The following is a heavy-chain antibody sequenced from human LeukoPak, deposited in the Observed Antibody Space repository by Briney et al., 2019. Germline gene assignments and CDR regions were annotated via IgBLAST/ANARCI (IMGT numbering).Heavy chain of an antibody. CDR3: ARGSWLEMYYFDY. CDR1: GYTFTGYY. D-gene: IGHD5-24*01. CDR2: INPNSGGT. Sequence: ASVTVSCKASGYTFTGYYMHWVRQAPGQGLEWMGWINPNSGGTNYAQKFQGRVTMTRDTSISTAYMELSRLRSDDTAVYYCARGSWLEMYYFDYWGQGTLVTVSS. V-gene: IGHV1-2*02. J-gene: IGHJ4*02.